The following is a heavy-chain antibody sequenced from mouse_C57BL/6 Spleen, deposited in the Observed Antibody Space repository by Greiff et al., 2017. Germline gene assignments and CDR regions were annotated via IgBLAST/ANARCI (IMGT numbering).Heavy chain of an antibody. CDR1: GYTFTSYT. CDR3: ARSGGSSYAMDY. Sequence: QVQLQQSGAELARPGASVKMSCKASGYTFTSYTMHWVNQRPGQGLEWIGYINPSSGYTKYNQKFKDKATLTADKSSSTAYMQLSSLTSEDSAVYYCARSGGSSYAMDYWGQGTSVTVSS. V-gene: IGHV1-4*01. D-gene: IGHD1-1*01. J-gene: IGHJ4*01. CDR2: INPSSGYT.